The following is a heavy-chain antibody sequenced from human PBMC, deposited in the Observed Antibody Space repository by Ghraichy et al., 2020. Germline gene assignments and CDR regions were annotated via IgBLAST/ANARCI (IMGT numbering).Heavy chain of an antibody. CDR2: IGVTGTST. J-gene: IGHJ3*02. CDR1: GFTFNSYA. V-gene: IGHV3-23*01. D-gene: IGHD6-19*01. CDR3: AKGSAAVAGKRGGFDI. Sequence: GGSLRLSCTASGFTFNSYAMNWVRQAPGKGLEWVSGIGVTGTSTYYADSVKGQFTISRDNSKNTVFLQMNSLRAEATAVYYWAKGSAAVAGKRGGFDIWGQGTMVTVSS.